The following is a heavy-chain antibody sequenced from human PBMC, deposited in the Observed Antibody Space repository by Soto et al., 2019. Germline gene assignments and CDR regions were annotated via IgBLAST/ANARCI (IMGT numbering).Heavy chain of an antibody. D-gene: IGHD5-18*01. V-gene: IGHV3-30*18. Sequence: PGESLKISCAASGFIFSSYGMHWVRQAPGKGLEWVAVISYDGSNKYYADSVKGRFTISRDNSKNTLYLQMNSLRAEDTAVYYCAKEGYSYDPYYFDYWGQGTLVTVSS. CDR2: ISYDGSNK. CDR3: AKEGYSYDPYYFDY. CDR1: GFIFSSYG. J-gene: IGHJ4*02.